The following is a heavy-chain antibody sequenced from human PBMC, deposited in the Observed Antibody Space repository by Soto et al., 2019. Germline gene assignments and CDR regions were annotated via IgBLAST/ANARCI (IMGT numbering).Heavy chain of an antibody. CDR2: ISWNSGSI. CDR3: AKDTSLSGYGARQDY. D-gene: IGHD5-12*01. J-gene: IGHJ4*02. CDR1: GFTFDDYA. Sequence: VQLVESGGGLVQPGRSLRLSCAASGFTFDDYAMHWVRQAPGKGLEWVSGISWNSGSIGYADSVKGRFTISRDNAKNSLYLQMNSLRAEDTALYYCAKDTSLSGYGARQDYWGQGTLVTVSS. V-gene: IGHV3-9*01.